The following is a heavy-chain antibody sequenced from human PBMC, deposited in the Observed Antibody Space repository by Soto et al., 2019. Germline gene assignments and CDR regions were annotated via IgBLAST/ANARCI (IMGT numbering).Heavy chain of an antibody. Sequence: ASVKVSCKASGYTFTSDGISWVRQAPGQGLEWMGWISAYNGNTNYVQKLQGRVTMTTDTSTSTAYMELRSLRSDDTAVYYCARPKLQGGNYYYYGMDVWGQGTTVTVSS. CDR3: ARPKLQGGNYYYYGMDV. D-gene: IGHD1-7*01. CDR1: GYTFTSDG. CDR2: ISAYNGNT. J-gene: IGHJ6*02. V-gene: IGHV1-18*04.